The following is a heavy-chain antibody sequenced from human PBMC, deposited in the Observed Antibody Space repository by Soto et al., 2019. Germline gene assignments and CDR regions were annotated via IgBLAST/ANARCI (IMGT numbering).Heavy chain of an antibody. Sequence: EVQLVESGGGLVQPGGSLRLSCVASGFTVTSNYIIWVRQAPGKGLEWISVIYTGGGTKYADSVKSRFTISKDTSRNTVYRHMDSLRVEDTAVYYCASAEVERPTPWGQRTLVTVSS. CDR2: IYTGGGT. J-gene: IGHJ5*02. V-gene: IGHV3-66*01. D-gene: IGHD2-15*01. CDR3: ASAEVERPTP. CDR1: GFTVTSNY.